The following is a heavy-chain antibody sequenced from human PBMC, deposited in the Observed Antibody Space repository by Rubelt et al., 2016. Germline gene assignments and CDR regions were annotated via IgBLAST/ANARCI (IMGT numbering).Heavy chain of an antibody. Sequence: GYIFTSYSMHWVRQAPGQGLEWMGIINTSGGSTTYAQKFQGRVSMTRDTSTSTDYMELSSQRSEDTAVYYCAKELTIFGVVFIGTDGMDVWGQGTTVTVSS. CDR1: GYIFTSYS. CDR3: AKELTIFGVVFIGTDGMDV. CDR2: INTSGGST. D-gene: IGHD3-3*01. J-gene: IGHJ6*02. V-gene: IGHV1-46*01.